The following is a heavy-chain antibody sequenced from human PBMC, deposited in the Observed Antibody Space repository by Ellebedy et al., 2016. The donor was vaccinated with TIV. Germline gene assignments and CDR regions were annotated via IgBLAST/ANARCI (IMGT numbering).Heavy chain of an antibody. J-gene: IGHJ5*02. V-gene: IGHV1-8*01. CDR2: MDPNNCNT. CDR3: ARDVMTTVYNSGWLDP. CDR1: GYTFTSYD. Sequence: ASVKVSXXASGYTFTSYDVNWVRQATGQGLEWMGRMDPNNCNTVYARKFQGRVTMTRNTSITTAFMEVTSLRSEDTAVYYRARDVMTTVYNSGWLDPWGQGTLVTVSS. D-gene: IGHD4-11*01.